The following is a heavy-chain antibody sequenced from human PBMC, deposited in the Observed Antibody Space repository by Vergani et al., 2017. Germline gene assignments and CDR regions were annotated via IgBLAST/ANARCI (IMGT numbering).Heavy chain of an antibody. V-gene: IGHV4-4*02. D-gene: IGHD3-16*01. Sequence: QVYLQQWGPGLVTPSGTLSLTCADSGGSLSSDNWWTWVRQAPGKGLQWIGEIHRSRSTNYNPSLRRRVTISLDKSKNQFSLKLTSVTAADTAVYFCASNPRLGGDVVDSWGQGTLVTVSS. CDR1: GGSLSSDNW. J-gene: IGHJ4*02. CDR3: ASNPRLGGDVVDS. CDR2: IHRSRST.